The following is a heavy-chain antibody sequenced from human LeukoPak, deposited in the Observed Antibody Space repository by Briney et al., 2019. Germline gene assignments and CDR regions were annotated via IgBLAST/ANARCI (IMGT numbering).Heavy chain of an antibody. V-gene: IGHV4-39*07. CDR1: GGSIRSSYYY. CDR3: ARGVKDFGVKIFDY. Sequence: TSETLSLTCTVSGGSIRSSYYYWGWIRQPPGKGLEWIGSIYDSGSTYYNPSLKSRVTISVDTSKNQFSLKLSSVTAADTAVYYCARGVKDFGVKIFDYWGQGTLVTVSS. J-gene: IGHJ4*02. CDR2: IYDSGST. D-gene: IGHD3-3*01.